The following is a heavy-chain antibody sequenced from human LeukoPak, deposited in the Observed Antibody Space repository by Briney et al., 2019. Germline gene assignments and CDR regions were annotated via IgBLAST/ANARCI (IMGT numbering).Heavy chain of an antibody. CDR2: INHSGST. CDR3: ARGTKYYDYVWGNPDAFDI. Sequence: SETLSLTCAVYGGSFSGYYWSWIRQPPGKRLEWIGEINHSGSTNYNPSLKSRVTISVDTSKNQFSLKLSSVTAADTAVYYCARGTKYYDYVWGNPDAFDIWGQGTMVTVSS. D-gene: IGHD3-16*01. J-gene: IGHJ3*02. V-gene: IGHV4-34*01. CDR1: GGSFSGYY.